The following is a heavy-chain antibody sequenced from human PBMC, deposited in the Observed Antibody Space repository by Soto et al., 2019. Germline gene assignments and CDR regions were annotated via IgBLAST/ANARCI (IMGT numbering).Heavy chain of an antibody. J-gene: IGHJ4*02. D-gene: IGHD1-26*01. V-gene: IGHV3-30*03. Sequence: WGSLLLSCASSVFTFSHYAIHWVRQAPGKGLEWLAVISYDGSNKHYADSVKGRFTVSRDNSKNTLYLQMNSLRAEDTAVYFCARYSGTYQGPIDYWGQGTMVTVSS. CDR2: ISYDGSNK. CDR1: VFTFSHYA. CDR3: ARYSGTYQGPIDY.